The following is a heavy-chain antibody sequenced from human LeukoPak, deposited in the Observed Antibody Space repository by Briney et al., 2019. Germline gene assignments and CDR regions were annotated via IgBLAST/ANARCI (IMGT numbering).Heavy chain of an antibody. Sequence: GRSLRLSRAPSGFTFSSFVIQCVRQTPRKGVGSVSVISKDGRDKDYVEFAKSRYDITRDKSRKTLYLQMNSLSAEYTAVYFSVKESCTMANCLGYWVQGNVVTVAA. CDR2: ISKDGRDK. CDR3: VKESCTMANCLGY. J-gene: IGHJ4*02. D-gene: IGHD2-8*01. CDR1: GFTFSSFV. V-gene: IGHV3-30*18.